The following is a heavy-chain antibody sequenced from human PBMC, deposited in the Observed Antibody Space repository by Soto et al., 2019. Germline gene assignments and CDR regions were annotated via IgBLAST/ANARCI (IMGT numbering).Heavy chain of an antibody. CDR2: INPIFGTA. V-gene: IGHV1-46*01. J-gene: IGHJ4*02. Sequence: QVQLVQSGAEVKKPGASVRVSCKASGYTFTNYYMHWVRQAPGQGLEWMGIINPIFGTANYAQKFQGRVTITADESTSTAYMELSSLRSEDTAVYYCARAPILPYGDYRQSLDYWGQGTLVTVSS. CDR1: GYTFTNYY. D-gene: IGHD4-17*01. CDR3: ARAPILPYGDYRQSLDY.